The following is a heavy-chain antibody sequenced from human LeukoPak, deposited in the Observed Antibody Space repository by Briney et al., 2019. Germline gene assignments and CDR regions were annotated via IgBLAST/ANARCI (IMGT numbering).Heavy chain of an antibody. D-gene: IGHD2-2*03. CDR1: GYTFTSYG. CDR2: ISAYNGNT. Sequence: GASVKVSCTASGYTFTSYGISWVRQAPGQGLEWMGWISAYNGNTNYAQKLQGRVTMTTDTSTSTAYMELRSLRSDDTAVYYCARANLDIVVVPAAGFDPWGQGTLVTVSS. V-gene: IGHV1-18*01. J-gene: IGHJ5*02. CDR3: ARANLDIVVVPAAGFDP.